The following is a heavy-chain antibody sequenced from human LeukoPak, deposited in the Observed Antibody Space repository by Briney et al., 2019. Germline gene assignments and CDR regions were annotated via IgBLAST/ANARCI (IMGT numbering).Heavy chain of an antibody. CDR2: VYYSGTP. Sequence: SETLSLTCTVSGGSISRSYYYWGWIRQPPGKGLEWIGSVYYSGTPYYNPPLKSRVTISVDTSKNQFSLRLTSVTAADTAVYFCARHGASGSYLYYFDYWGQGTLVTVSS. CDR3: ARHGASGSYLYYFDY. V-gene: IGHV4-39*01. CDR1: GGSISRSYYY. J-gene: IGHJ4*02. D-gene: IGHD1-26*01.